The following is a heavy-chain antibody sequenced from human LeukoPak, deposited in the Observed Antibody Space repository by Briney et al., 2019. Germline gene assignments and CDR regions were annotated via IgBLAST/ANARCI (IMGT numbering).Heavy chain of an antibody. V-gene: IGHV3-74*01. CDR1: GFTFSSYW. CDR3: VRGSIERAYFGY. J-gene: IGHJ4*02. CDR2: IHSEGSAT. Sequence: GGSLRLSCAASGFTFSSYWMHWVRQAPGKGLEWVSRIHSEGSATNYADSVKGRFTISRDNAKNTVSLQMNSLRAEDTAVYFCVRGSIERAYFGYWGQGTLVTVSS. D-gene: IGHD2-15*01.